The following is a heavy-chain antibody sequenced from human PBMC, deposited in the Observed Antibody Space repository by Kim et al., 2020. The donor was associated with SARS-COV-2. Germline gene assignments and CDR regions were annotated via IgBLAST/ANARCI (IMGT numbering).Heavy chain of an antibody. CDR2: IKHSGST. CDR1: GGSFSGYY. D-gene: IGHD3-10*01. CDR3: ARGGITMVRGVTDY. J-gene: IGHJ4*02. Sequence: SETLSLTCAVYGGSFSGYYWSWIRQPPGKGLEWIGEIKHSGSTNYNPSLKSRVTISVDTSKNQFSLKLSSVTAADTAVYYCARGGITMVRGVTDYWGQGTLVTVSS. V-gene: IGHV4-34*01.